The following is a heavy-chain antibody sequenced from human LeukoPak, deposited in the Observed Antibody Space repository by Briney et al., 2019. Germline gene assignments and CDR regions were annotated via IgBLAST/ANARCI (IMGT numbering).Heavy chain of an antibody. Sequence: ASLKVSCKASEYTSTGVYTHWGRQAPEERLEWMGWVVPNSGGTNYAQKFQGRITMTRDTSINTAYMELSSLGSDDTAVYYCARSDPQLDLWGQGTLVTVSS. V-gene: IGHV1-2*02. J-gene: IGHJ5*02. CDR1: EYTSTGVY. D-gene: IGHD2-2*01. CDR3: ARSDPQLDL. CDR2: VVPNSGGT.